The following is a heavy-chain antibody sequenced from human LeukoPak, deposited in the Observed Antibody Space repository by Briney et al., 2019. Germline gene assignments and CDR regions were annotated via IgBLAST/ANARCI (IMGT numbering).Heavy chain of an antibody. CDR1: GGTFSSYA. CDR3: AMGGMTTVTTVDY. D-gene: IGHD4-17*01. CDR2: IIPILGIA. J-gene: IGHJ4*02. V-gene: IGHV1-69*04. Sequence: SVKVSCKASGGTFSSYAISWVRQAPGQGLEWMGRIIPILGIANYAQMFQGRVTITADKSTSTAYMELSSLRSEDTAVYYCAMGGMTTVTTVDYWGQGTLVTVSS.